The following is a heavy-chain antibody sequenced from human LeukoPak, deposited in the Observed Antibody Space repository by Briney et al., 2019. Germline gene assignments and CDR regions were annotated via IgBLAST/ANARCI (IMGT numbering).Heavy chain of an antibody. CDR2: IYYSGST. CDR1: GGSISSGGYY. Sequence: PSQTLSLTCTVSGGSISSGGYYWSWIRQHPGKGLEWIGYIYYSGSTYYNPSLKSRVTISVDTSKNQFSLKLSSVTAADTAVYYCARGFLHDSSDSLWGQGTLVTVSS. J-gene: IGHJ4*02. D-gene: IGHD3-22*01. CDR3: ARGFLHDSSDSL. V-gene: IGHV4-31*03.